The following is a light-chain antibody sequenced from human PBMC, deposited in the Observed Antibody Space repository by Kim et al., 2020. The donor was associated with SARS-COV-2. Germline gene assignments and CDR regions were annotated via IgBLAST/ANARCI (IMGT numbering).Light chain of an antibody. CDR1: IGHRSYA. CDR3: EAWGSNSWV. V-gene: IGLV4-60*03. CDR2: LEGSGGY. J-gene: IGLJ3*02. Sequence: SVKLTGTLSIGHRSYAVAWHQQQTGKTPRYLMKLEGSGGYKKGSGVPDRFSGSSSGADCYLTIANLQSEDEADYYCEAWGSNSWVFGGGTQLTVL.